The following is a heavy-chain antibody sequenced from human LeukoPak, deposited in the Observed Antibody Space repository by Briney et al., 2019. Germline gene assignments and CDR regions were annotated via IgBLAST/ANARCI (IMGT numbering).Heavy chain of an antibody. CDR1: GFTFSDYI. V-gene: IGHV3-72*01. Sequence: GGSLRLSCVGSGFTFSDYILDWVRQVPGKGLEWIGRIRRKRHGHTTEFAASVEGRFTISRDDSENSLYLHMNNLKTEDTAVYYCSRDGPQGDQSGFDVWGQGTMVTVSS. D-gene: IGHD2-21*01. CDR3: SRDGPQGDQSGFDV. CDR2: IRRKRHGHTT. J-gene: IGHJ3*01.